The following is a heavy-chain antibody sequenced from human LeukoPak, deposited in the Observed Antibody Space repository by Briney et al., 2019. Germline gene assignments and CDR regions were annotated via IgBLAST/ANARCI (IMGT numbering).Heavy chain of an antibody. CDR3: ARSGIGSSEYSSSFVDY. CDR2: INHSGST. CDR1: GGSFSGYY. Sequence: SETLSLTCAVYGGSFSGYYWSWIRQPPGKGLEWIGEINHSGSTNYNPSLKSRVTISVDTSKNQFSLKLSPVTAADTAVYYCARSGIGSSEYSSSFVDYWGQGTLVTVSS. V-gene: IGHV4-34*01. J-gene: IGHJ4*02. D-gene: IGHD6-6*01.